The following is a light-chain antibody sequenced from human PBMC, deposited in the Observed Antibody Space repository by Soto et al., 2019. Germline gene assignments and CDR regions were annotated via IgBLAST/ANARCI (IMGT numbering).Light chain of an antibody. CDR3: AAWDDSLSGYV. V-gene: IGLV1-47*01. CDR1: SSNIGSNY. Sequence: QSVLTQLPPASGTPGQRVTISCSGSSSNIGSNYVYWYQQLPGTAPKLLIYRNNQRPSGVPDRFSGSKSGTSASLAISGLRSEDEADYYCAAWDDSLSGYVFGTGTKVTVL. CDR2: RNN. J-gene: IGLJ1*01.